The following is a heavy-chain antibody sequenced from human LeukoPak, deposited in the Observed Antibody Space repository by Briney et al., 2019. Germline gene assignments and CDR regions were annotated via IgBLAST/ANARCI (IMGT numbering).Heavy chain of an antibody. J-gene: IGHJ4*02. Sequence: ASVKVSCKASGYTFTSYGISWVRQAPGQGLEWMGWISAYNGNTNYAQKLQGRVTMTTDTSTSTAYMELRSLGSDDTAVYYCAREGRAMVRGVNDYWGQGTLVTVSS. V-gene: IGHV1-18*04. D-gene: IGHD3-10*01. CDR1: GYTFTSYG. CDR3: AREGRAMVRGVNDY. CDR2: ISAYNGNT.